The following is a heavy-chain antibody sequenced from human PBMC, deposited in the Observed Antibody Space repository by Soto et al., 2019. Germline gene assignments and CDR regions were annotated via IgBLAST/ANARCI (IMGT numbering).Heavy chain of an antibody. D-gene: IGHD2-15*01. CDR1: GGSISSGDYY. CDR2: IYYSGST. CDR3: ARIPIVVVVAATASYYGMDV. V-gene: IGHV4-30-4*01. Sequence: SETLSLTCTVSGGSISSGDYYWSWIRQPPGKGLEWIGYIYYSGSTYYNPSLKSRVTISVDTSKNQFSLKLSSVTAADTAVYYCARIPIVVVVAATASYYGMDVWGQGTTVTVSS. J-gene: IGHJ6*02.